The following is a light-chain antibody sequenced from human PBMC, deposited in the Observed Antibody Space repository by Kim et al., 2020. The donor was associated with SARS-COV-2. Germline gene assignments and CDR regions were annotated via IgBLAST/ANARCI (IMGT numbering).Light chain of an antibody. CDR1: KLGDKY. CDR2: QDS. V-gene: IGLV3-1*01. CDR3: QAWDSSTVV. Sequence: SSELTQPPSVSVSPGQTASITCSGDKLGDKYVCWYQQKAGQSPVLVIYQDSKRPSGIPERFSGSNSGNTATLTISGTQAMDEADYYCQAWDSSTVVFGGGTQLTVL. J-gene: IGLJ3*02.